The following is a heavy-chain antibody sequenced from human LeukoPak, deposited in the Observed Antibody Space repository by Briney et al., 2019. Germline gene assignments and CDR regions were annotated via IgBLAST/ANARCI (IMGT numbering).Heavy chain of an antibody. Sequence: GGSLRLSCAASGFTFSRDSMNWVRQAPGKGLEWVSSITSSSDNIYYADSGKGRFPISRDNAKNSQYLQMSSLRDEDTAVYHCARVRGDYWGQGTLVTVSS. D-gene: IGHD3-10*01. V-gene: IGHV3-21*01. CDR1: GFTFSRDS. J-gene: IGHJ4*02. CDR2: ITSSSDNI. CDR3: ARVRGDY.